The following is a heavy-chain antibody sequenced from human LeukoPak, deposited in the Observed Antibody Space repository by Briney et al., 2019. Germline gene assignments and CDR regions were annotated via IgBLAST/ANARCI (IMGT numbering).Heavy chain of an antibody. CDR2: IYYSGST. V-gene: IGHV4-39*02. Sequence: SETLSLTCTVSGGSISSSNYYWGWIRQPPGKGLEWIGSIYYSGSTYYNPSLKSRVTISVDTAKNQFSLKLSSVTAADTAVYYCARDRVGPSSSWYATFDYWGQGTLVTVSS. D-gene: IGHD6-13*01. J-gene: IGHJ4*02. CDR3: ARDRVGPSSSWYATFDY. CDR1: GGSISSSNYY.